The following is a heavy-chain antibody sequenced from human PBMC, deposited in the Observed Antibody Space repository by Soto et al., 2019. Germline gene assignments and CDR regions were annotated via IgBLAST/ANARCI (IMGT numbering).Heavy chain of an antibody. V-gene: IGHV3-23*01. J-gene: IGHJ4*02. D-gene: IGHD3-9*01. Sequence: PGGSLRLSCAASGSDFTFISHAMGWVRQAPGKGLEWVSGISDYSRATYYGDSVKGRFTISRDNAKETLFLQMNSLRGEDTALYNCVKLNYWDFDDGGFYYFDXWGQGTPVTVSX. CDR3: VKLNYWDFDDGGFYYFDX. CDR2: ISDYSRAT. CDR1: GSDFTFISHA.